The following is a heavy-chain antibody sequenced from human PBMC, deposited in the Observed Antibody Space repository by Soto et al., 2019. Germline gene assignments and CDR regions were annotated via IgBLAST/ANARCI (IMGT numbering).Heavy chain of an antibody. Sequence: EVQLVQSGSEVKKPGESLKISCKVSGYNFIDHWVAWVRQMPGKGLEWMGVIYPLKSDTKYSPSFQGQVTISADRSISTAYLQWSSLGASDSAMYYCGRHMDYYVDDTYIGYGMDVWGQGTTVSVSS. V-gene: IGHV5-51*01. D-gene: IGHD3-10*02. CDR3: GRHMDYYVDDTYIGYGMDV. CDR1: GYNFIDHW. CDR2: IYPLKSDT. J-gene: IGHJ6*02.